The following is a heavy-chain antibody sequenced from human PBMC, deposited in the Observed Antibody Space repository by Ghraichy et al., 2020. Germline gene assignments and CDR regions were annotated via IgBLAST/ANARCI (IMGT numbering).Heavy chain of an antibody. CDR3: ARPSIAMVSYWYFDL. D-gene: IGHD5-18*01. V-gene: IGHV4-39*01. CDR1: GGSISSTSYY. Sequence: SETLSLTCTVSGGSISSTSYYWGWLRQPPGKELEWIGSIYYSGGTNYNPSLKSRVTISVATSKNQFSLKLASVTAADTAVYYCARPSIAMVSYWYFDLWGRGTLVTVSS. CDR2: IYYSGGT. J-gene: IGHJ2*01.